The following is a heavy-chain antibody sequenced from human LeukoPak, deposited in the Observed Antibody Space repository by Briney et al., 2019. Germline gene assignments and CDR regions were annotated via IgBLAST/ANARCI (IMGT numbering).Heavy chain of an antibody. CDR2: TSGRGDYT. CDR1: GFTFGSYA. CDR3: AKDPQENRSSWFIRYFDS. Sequence: GGSLRLSCVASGFTFGSYAMSWVRQAPGKGLECVSATSGRGDYTYYADSVKGRFTISRDNSKNTVYLQMNSLRADDTALYYCAKDPQENRSSWFIRYFDSRGQGSLVTVSS. J-gene: IGHJ4*02. D-gene: IGHD6-13*01. V-gene: IGHV3-23*01.